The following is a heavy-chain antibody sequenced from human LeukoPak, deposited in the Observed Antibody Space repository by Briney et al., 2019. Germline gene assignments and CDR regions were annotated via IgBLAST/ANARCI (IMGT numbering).Heavy chain of an antibody. CDR2: INHSGST. CDR3: ARIRTGYSYGHNFDY. D-gene: IGHD5-18*01. J-gene: IGHJ4*02. Sequence: SETLSLTCAVYGGSFSGYYWSWIRQPPGKGLEWIGEINHSGSTNCNPSLKSRVTISVDTSKNQFSLKLSSVTAADTAVYYCARIRTGYSYGHNFDYWGQGTLVTVSS. V-gene: IGHV4-34*01. CDR1: GGSFSGYY.